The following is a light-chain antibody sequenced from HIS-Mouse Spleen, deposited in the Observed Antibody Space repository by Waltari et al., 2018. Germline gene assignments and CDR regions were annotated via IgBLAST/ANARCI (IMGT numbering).Light chain of an antibody. CDR3: QVWDSSSDHVV. Sequence: SYVLTQPPSVSVAPGKTARITCGGNNIGSKSVHGYHQKPGQAPVLVVYDDSDRPAGCPHRFSASNSGTTATRTISRVEAGDEADYYCQVWDSSSDHVVFGGGTKLTVL. CDR1: NIGSKS. J-gene: IGLJ2*01. CDR2: DDS. V-gene: IGLV3-21*03.